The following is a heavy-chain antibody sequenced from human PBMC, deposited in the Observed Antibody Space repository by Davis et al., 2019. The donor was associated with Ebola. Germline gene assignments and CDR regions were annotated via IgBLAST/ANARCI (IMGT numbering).Heavy chain of an antibody. Sequence: GESLKISCAASGFTFSSYAMSWVRQAPGKGLEWVSGISGSGGSTYHADSVKGRFTISRDNSKNTLYLQMNSLRAEDTAVYYCARVRWTSGYYFDYWGQGTLVTASS. J-gene: IGHJ4*02. D-gene: IGHD3-22*01. CDR3: ARVRWTSGYYFDY. V-gene: IGHV3-23*01. CDR2: ISGSGGST. CDR1: GFTFSSYA.